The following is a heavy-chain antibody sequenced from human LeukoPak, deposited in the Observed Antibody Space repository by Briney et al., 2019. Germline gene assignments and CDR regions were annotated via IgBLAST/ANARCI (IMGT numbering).Heavy chain of an antibody. CDR1: GFTFRDYA. V-gene: IGHV3-9*01. D-gene: IGHD4-17*01. Sequence: PGGPLSLSCAASGFTFRDYALHWVRQGPGKGLEWVSSISWNSGRIADADTVKGRFTISRDNAKNSLYLQMNSLRVDDSALYYCAKAPVTTWGPPADDWGQGTQVTVSS. CDR2: ISWNSGRI. CDR3: AKAPVTTWGPPADD. J-gene: IGHJ4*02.